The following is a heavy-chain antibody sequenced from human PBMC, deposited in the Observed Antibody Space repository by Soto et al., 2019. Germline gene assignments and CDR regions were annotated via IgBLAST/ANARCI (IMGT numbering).Heavy chain of an antibody. CDR1: RYIFTAYF. V-gene: IGHV1-2*02. D-gene: IGHD1-1*01. Sequence: QVQLVQSGGEVKKPGASVKVSCKAPRYIFTAYFMHWVRQAPGQGLERMGWINPNNGATNYGLSFQGRVTMTRDTPISPAYMELSSLRSDDTAVYYCASHDPGARFDPWGQGTLVIVSS. CDR2: INPNNGAT. CDR3: ASHDPGARFDP. J-gene: IGHJ5*02.